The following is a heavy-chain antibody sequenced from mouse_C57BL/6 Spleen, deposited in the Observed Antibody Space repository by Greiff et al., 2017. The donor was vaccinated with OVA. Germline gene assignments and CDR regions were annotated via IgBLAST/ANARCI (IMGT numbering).Heavy chain of an antibody. J-gene: IGHJ4*01. CDR3: ARVDDGYYGAMDY. V-gene: IGHV1-52*01. CDR1: GYTFTSYW. D-gene: IGHD2-3*01. CDR2: IDPSDSET. Sequence: QVQLKQSGAELVRPGSSVKLSCKASGYTFTSYWMHWVKQRPIQGLEWIGNIDPSDSETHYNQKFKDKATLTVDKSSSTAYMQLSSLTSEDSAVYYCARVDDGYYGAMDYWGQGTSVTVSS.